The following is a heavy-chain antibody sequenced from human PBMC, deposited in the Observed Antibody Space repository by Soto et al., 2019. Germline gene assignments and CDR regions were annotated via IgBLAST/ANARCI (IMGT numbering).Heavy chain of an antibody. D-gene: IGHD2-2*01. CDR2: ISYDGSNK. J-gene: IGHJ6*02. Sequence: GGSLRLSCAASGFTFSSYGMHWVRQAPGKGLEWVAVISYDGSNKYYADSVKGRFTISRDNSKNTLYLQMNSLRAEDTAVYYCAKDRGAGCSSTSCYAHGMDVWGQGTTVTVSS. CDR3: AKDRGAGCSSTSCYAHGMDV. CDR1: GFTFSSYG. V-gene: IGHV3-30*18.